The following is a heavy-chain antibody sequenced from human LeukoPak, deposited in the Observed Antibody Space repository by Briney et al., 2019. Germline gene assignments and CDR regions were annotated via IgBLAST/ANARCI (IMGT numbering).Heavy chain of an antibody. D-gene: IGHD4-11*01. V-gene: IGHV3-21*01. CDR1: GFTFSSYS. J-gene: IGHJ6*03. CDR2: ISSSSSYI. CDR3: ARDYSNYGVNYYVDV. Sequence: PVGSLRLSCAASGFTFSSYSMNWVRQAPGKGLEWVSSISSSSSYIYYADSVKGRFTISRDNAKNSLYLQMNSLRAEDTAVYYCARDYSNYGVNYYVDVWGKGTTVTVSS.